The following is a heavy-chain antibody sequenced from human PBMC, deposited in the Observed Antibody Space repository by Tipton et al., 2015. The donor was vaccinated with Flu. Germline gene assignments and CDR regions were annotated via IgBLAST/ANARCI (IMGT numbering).Heavy chain of an antibody. V-gene: IGHV3-66*04. J-gene: IGHJ5*02. Sequence: SLRLSCAASGLTVSSNYISWVRQAPGKGLQWVSVIYTGGSTYYTPSVRGRFTVSKDNSKNTVYLQMNSLRAEDTALYYCARQVDSATDYFDLWGLGTLVTVSS. CDR3: ARQVDSATDYFDL. D-gene: IGHD2-15*01. CDR2: IYTGGST. CDR1: GLTVSSNY.